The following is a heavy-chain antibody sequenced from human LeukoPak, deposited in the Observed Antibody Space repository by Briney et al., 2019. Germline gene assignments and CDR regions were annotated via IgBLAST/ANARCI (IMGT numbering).Heavy chain of an antibody. CDR3: ASPGVARLIQH. V-gene: IGHV3-53*01. J-gene: IGHJ1*01. CDR2: IYSGGST. CDR1: GFTVSSNY. D-gene: IGHD7-27*01. Sequence: PGGSLRLSCAASGFTVSSNYMSWVRQAPGKGLEWVSVIYSGGSTYYADSVKGRFTISRDNSKNTLYLQMNSLRAEDTAVYYCASPGVARLIQHWGQGTLVTVSS.